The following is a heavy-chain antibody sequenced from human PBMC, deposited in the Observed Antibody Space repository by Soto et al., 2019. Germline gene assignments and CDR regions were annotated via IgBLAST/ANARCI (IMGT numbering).Heavy chain of an antibody. CDR3: VRVYGRLSGFFVS. CDR1: GYSLTSGYH. J-gene: IGHJ4*02. V-gene: IGHV4-38-2*01. CDR2: IYHSGTT. D-gene: IGHD3-10*01. Sequence: SETLSLTCGVSGYSLTSGYHWGWIRQPPGKGLEWIGTIYHSGTTYYNPSLLSRVIMSVDTSNNQFSVKGTSATAADTAVYFCVRVYGRLSGFFVSWGQGTLVTVSS.